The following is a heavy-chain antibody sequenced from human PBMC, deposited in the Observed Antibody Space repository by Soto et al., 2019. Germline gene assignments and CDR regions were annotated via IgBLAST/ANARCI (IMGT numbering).Heavy chain of an antibody. CDR2: IIPIFGTA. J-gene: IGHJ6*02. Sequence: QVQLVQSGAEVKKPGSSVKVSCKASGGTFRRYGMSWVRQAPGQGLEWTGGIIPIFGTANYAQKFQGRVKITADEAASTAYMELSSLRSEDTAGFYCAMTREYYFYGMDVWGQGTTVSVSS. V-gene: IGHV1-69*12. CDR1: GGTFRRYG. CDR3: AMTREYYFYGMDV.